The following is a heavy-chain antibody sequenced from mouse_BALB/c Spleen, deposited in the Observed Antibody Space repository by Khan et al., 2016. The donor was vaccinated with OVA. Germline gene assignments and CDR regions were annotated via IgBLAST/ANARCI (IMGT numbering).Heavy chain of an antibody. CDR1: GYSITSEYA. D-gene: IGHD2-4*01. Sequence: EVQLQESGPGLVKPSQSLSLTCTVTGYSITSEYAWNWIRQFPGNKLEWMGYINYSGNTRFNPSLKGRTSITRDTSKNQFFLQLNSVTTEDTATYYCARKDYYDYDPFPYWGHGTLVTVSA. CDR2: INYSGNT. V-gene: IGHV3-2*02. J-gene: IGHJ3*01. CDR3: ARKDYYDYDPFPY.